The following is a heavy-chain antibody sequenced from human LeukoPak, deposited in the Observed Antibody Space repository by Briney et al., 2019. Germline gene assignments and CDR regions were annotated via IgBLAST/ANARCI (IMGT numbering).Heavy chain of an antibody. CDR1: GFTFSYYY. J-gene: IGHJ3*02. CDR3: ARGLGYCSGGSCPRRAFDS. Sequence: GGSLRLSCAASGFTFSYYYMSWIRQAPGKGLEWVSFISSSGSTIYYADSMKGRFTISRDNDLQMNSLRAEDTAVYYCARGLGYCSGGSCPRRAFDSWGQGTLAAVCS. D-gene: IGHD2-15*01. CDR2: ISSSGSTI. V-gene: IGHV3-11*01.